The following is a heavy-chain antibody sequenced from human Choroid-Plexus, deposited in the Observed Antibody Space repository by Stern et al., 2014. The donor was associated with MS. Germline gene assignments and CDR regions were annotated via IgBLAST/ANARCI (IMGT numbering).Heavy chain of an antibody. D-gene: IGHD2/OR15-2a*01. J-gene: IGHJ4*02. CDR3: AKDRQYLTFFFDF. Sequence: VQLVESGGGVVQPGRPLRLSCAASGFSFSSFGMHWVPQAPGKGLEWVALISYDGSKDYADSVKGRFAISRDNSKNTLYLQMNSLRAEDTAVYNCAKDRQYLTFFFDFWGQGSLVTVSS. CDR1: GFSFSSFG. V-gene: IGHV3-30*18. CDR2: ISYDGSK.